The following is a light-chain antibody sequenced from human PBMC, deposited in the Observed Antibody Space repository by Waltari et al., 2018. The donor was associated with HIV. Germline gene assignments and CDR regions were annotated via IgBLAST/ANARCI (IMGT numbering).Light chain of an antibody. V-gene: IGLV2-14*01. CDR3: GSFSTISTLI. Sequence: QSALTQPASVSASPGQSLTISCTGSTSDLGDYNYVSWYQQGPGKAPKLIIYEVSNRPSGVSNRFSGSKSGNTASLTISGLQPEDEADYFCGSFSTISTLIFGGGTKVTVL. CDR2: EVS. J-gene: IGLJ2*01. CDR1: TSDLGDYNY.